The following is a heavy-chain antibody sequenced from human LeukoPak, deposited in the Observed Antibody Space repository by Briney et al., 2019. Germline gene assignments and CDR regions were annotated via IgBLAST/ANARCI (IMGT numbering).Heavy chain of an antibody. J-gene: IGHJ4*02. V-gene: IGHV3-15*01. CDR2: IKSKTDGGTT. CDR3: TTDTAYCGGDCYYH. D-gene: IGHD2-21*01. Sequence: PGGSLRLSCAASGFTFSNAWMSWVRQAPGKGLEWVGRIKSKTDGGTTDYAAPVKGRFTISRDDSKNTLYLQMNSLKTEDTAVYYCTTDTAYCGGDCYYHWGQGTLVTVSP. CDR1: GFTFSNAW.